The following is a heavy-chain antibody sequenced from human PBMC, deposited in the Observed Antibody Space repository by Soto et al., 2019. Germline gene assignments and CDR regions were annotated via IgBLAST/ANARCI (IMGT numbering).Heavy chain of an antibody. D-gene: IGHD2-15*01. CDR3: ARELSQGYSPFDP. J-gene: IGHJ5*02. CDR2: IWYDGSNK. CDR1: GFTFSSYG. V-gene: IGHV3-33*01. Sequence: GESLKISCAASGFTFSSYGMHWVRQAPGKGLEWVAVIWYDGSNKYYADSVKGRFTISRDNSKNTLYLQMNSLRAEDTAVYYCARELSQGYSPFDPWGQGTLVTVSS.